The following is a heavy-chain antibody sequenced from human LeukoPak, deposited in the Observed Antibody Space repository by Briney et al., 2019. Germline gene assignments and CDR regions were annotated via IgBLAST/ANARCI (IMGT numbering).Heavy chain of an antibody. V-gene: IGHV4-34*01. D-gene: IGHD3-3*01. CDR2: INQSGST. Sequence: PSETLSLTCGVYGGSLSGNYWSWIRQPPGKGLEWIGEINQSGSTNYNPSLKSRVTISVDTSKNQFSLKVNSVTAADTAVYYCARGRGTIFGVARGFDYWGRGTLVTVSS. CDR1: GGSLSGNY. J-gene: IGHJ4*02. CDR3: ARGRGTIFGVARGFDY.